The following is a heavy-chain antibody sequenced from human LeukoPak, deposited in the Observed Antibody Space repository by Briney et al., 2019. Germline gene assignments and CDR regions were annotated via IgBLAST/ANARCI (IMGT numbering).Heavy chain of an antibody. CDR1: GGSFSGYY. V-gene: IGHV4-34*01. D-gene: IGHD3-9*01. J-gene: IGHJ4*02. CDR2: INHSGST. Sequence: PSETLSLTCAVYGGSFSGYYWSWIRQPPGKGLEWIGEINHSGSTNYNPSLKSRVTMSVDTSKNQFSLKLSSVTAADTAVYYCAREGYDILTGYYKGPFDYWGQGTLVTVSS. CDR3: AREGYDILTGYYKGPFDY.